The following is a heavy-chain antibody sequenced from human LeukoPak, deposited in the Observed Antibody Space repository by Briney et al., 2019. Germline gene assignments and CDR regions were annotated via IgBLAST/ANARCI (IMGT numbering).Heavy chain of an antibody. Sequence: GASVKVSCKASGYTFTGYYMHWVRQAPGQGLEWMGGIIPIFGTANYAQKFQGRVTITADESTSTAYMELSSLRSEDTAVYYCARSLYSSSWYHFDYWGQGTLVTVSS. D-gene: IGHD6-13*01. J-gene: IGHJ4*02. V-gene: IGHV1-69*13. CDR1: GYTFTGYY. CDR3: ARSLYSSSWYHFDY. CDR2: IIPIFGTA.